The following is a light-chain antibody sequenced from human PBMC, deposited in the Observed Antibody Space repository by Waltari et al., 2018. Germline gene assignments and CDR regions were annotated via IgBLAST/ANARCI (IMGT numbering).Light chain of an antibody. CDR1: SLRSYY. J-gene: IGLJ3*02. CDR3: NSRDSSGNLRL. V-gene: IGLV3-19*01. CDR2: GKN. Sequence: SSELTQDPAVSVALGQTVRITCQGDSLRSYYASWYQQKEGQAPVLVMFGKNNRPSGIPDRFSGSSSGNTASLTITGVQAEDESDYYCNSRDSSGNLRLFGGGTKLTVL.